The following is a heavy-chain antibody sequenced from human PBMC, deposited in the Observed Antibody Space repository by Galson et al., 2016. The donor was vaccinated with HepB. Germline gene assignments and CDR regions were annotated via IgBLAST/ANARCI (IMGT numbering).Heavy chain of an antibody. J-gene: IGHJ3*01. CDR1: GASITSWY. CDR3: AKWGSEAGVNAFDV. CDR2: IHHSGNT. V-gene: IGHV4-59*08. D-gene: IGHD3-16*01. Sequence: SETLSLTCSVSGASITSWYWNWIRQPPGKGLEWIGYIHHSGNTLSNPSLASRVTMSVDMSNSQFSLRLTSVTAADTAVYYCAKWGSEAGVNAFDVWGQGTMVTVSS.